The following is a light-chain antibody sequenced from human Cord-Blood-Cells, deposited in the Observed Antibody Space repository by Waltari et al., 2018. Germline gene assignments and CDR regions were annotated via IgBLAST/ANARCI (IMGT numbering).Light chain of an antibody. Sequence: QSVLTQPPSVSEAPRQRVTISCSGSSSHIGNNPVNWYQQLPGKAPKLLIYYDDLLPSGVSDRFSGSKSGTSASLAISGLQSEDEADYYCAAWDDSLNGYVFGTGTKVTVL. J-gene: IGLJ1*01. CDR3: AAWDDSLNGYV. CDR1: SSHIGNNP. CDR2: YDD. V-gene: IGLV1-36*01.